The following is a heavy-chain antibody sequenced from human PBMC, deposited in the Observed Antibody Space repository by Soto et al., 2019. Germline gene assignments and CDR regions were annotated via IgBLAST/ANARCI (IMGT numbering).Heavy chain of an antibody. CDR1: GFTFSSYA. V-gene: IGHV3-23*01. Sequence: GGSLRLSCAASGFTFSSYAMSWVRQAPGKGLEWVSAISGSGGSTYYADSVKGRFTISRDNSKNTLYLQMNSLRAEDTAVYYCAKGFRYCSGGSCPRERVVSAFDIWGQGTMVTVSS. D-gene: IGHD2-15*01. CDR3: AKGFRYCSGGSCPRERVVSAFDI. J-gene: IGHJ3*02. CDR2: ISGSGGST.